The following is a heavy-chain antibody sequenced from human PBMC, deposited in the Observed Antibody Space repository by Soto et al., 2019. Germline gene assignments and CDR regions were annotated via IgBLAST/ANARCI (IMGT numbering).Heavy chain of an antibody. J-gene: IGHJ5*02. Sequence: PSETLSLTCTVSGGSISSSSYYWGWIRQPPGKGLEWIGSIYYSGSTNYNPSLKSRVTMSVDTSKNQFSLKLSSVTAADTAVYYCARVHSSSRDWFDPWGQGTLVTVSS. CDR1: GGSISSSSYY. D-gene: IGHD6-13*01. V-gene: IGHV4-39*07. CDR3: ARVHSSSRDWFDP. CDR2: IYYSGST.